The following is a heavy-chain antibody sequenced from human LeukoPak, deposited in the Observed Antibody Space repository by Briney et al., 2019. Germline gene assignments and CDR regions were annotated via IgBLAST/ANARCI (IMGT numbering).Heavy chain of an antibody. CDR2: ISPYNGNT. J-gene: IGHJ5*02. V-gene: IGHV1-18*01. CDR3: ARVDTSGYYST. D-gene: IGHD3-22*01. Sequence: RASVKVSCKASGYTVTSYLISWVRQAPGQGLEWMGWISPYNGNTNYAQNLQGRVTMTTDTPTSTAYMELRSLRSDDTAVYYCARVDTSGYYSTWGQGTLVTVSS. CDR1: GYTVTSYL.